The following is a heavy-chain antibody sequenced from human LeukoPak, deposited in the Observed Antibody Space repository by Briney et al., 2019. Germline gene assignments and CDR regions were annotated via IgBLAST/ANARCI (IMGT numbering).Heavy chain of an antibody. CDR1: GGSFSDYY. CDR3: ARIVVVPTAIYYYYYGMGV. D-gene: IGHD2-2*01. Sequence: SETLSRTCAVYGGSFSDYYWSWIRQPPGKGLEWIGEINHSGSTNYNPSLKSRVTISVDTSKKQFSLKLTSVTAADTAVYYCARIVVVPTAIYYYYYGMGVWGQGTTVTVSS. V-gene: IGHV4-34*01. J-gene: IGHJ6*02. CDR2: INHSGST.